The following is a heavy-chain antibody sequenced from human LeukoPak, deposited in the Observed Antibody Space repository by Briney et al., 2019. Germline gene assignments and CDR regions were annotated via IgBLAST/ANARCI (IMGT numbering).Heavy chain of an antibody. CDR1: GYTFTNYY. Sequence: ASVKASCKASGYTFTNYYMHWVRQAPGQGLEWMGVIIPSGGRTGYAQKVQGRVTMTRDTSTATVYMELSSLRSEDTAVYYCARGYNSGFDYWGQGTLVTVSS. CDR2: IIPSGGRT. D-gene: IGHD6-19*01. J-gene: IGHJ4*02. V-gene: IGHV1-46*01. CDR3: ARGYNSGFDY.